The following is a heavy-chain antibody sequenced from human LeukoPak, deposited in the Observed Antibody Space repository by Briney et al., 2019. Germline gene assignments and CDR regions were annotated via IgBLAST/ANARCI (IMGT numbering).Heavy chain of an antibody. CDR3: ASCRGATGTTLGRVAFDI. CDR1: GGTFSSYA. CDR2: IIPIFGTA. Sequence: ASVKVSCKASGGTFSSYAISWVRQAPGQGLEWMGGIIPIFGTANYAQKFQGRVTITADESTSTAYMELSSLRPEDTAVYYCASCRGATGTTLGRVAFDIWGQGTMVTVSS. V-gene: IGHV1-69*01. D-gene: IGHD1-1*01. J-gene: IGHJ3*02.